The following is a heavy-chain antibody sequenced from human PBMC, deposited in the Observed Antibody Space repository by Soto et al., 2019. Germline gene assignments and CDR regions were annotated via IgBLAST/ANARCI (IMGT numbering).Heavy chain of an antibody. V-gene: IGHV3-48*01. CDR2: ISSSSSTI. CDR1: GFTFSSYS. CDR3: ARDRSDWYNYYGMDV. J-gene: IGHJ6*02. Sequence: EVQLVESGGGLVQPGGSLRLSCAASGFTFSSYSMNWVRQAPGKGLEWVSYISSSSSTIYYADSVKGRFTISRDNAKNSLYLQMNSLRAEDTAVYYCARDRSDWYNYYGMDVWGQGTTVTVSS. D-gene: IGHD6-19*01.